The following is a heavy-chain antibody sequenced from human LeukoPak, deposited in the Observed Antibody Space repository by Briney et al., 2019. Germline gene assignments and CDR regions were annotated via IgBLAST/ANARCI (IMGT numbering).Heavy chain of an antibody. CDR2: INPSGAGT. CDR1: GYTFTDYY. V-gene: IGHV1-46*01. Sequence: GASVKVSCKASGYTFTDYYMHWMRQAPGQGLEWMGIINPSGAGTNYAQRFQGRVTLTRDTSTTTLYMGLSSLRSEDTAVYYCVRSYCAGDCQGRAYYFDYWGQGTLVTVSS. CDR3: VRSYCAGDCQGRAYYFDY. D-gene: IGHD2-21*01. J-gene: IGHJ4*02.